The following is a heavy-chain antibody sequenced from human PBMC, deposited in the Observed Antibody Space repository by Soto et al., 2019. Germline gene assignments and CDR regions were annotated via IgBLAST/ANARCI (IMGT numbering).Heavy chain of an antibody. CDR3: SADRPDIGVGWWV. Sequence: ALVKVSCKASGSGFIRSGIQWVRQAHGQRLEWIGWIVVASGQTNYAQNFRGRVAITRDTSTATAYLELTGLTSEDTAVYFCSADRPDIGVGWWVWGQGTTVTVSS. CDR1: GSGFIRSG. V-gene: IGHV1-58*02. CDR2: IVVASGQT. D-gene: IGHD2-15*01. J-gene: IGHJ6*02.